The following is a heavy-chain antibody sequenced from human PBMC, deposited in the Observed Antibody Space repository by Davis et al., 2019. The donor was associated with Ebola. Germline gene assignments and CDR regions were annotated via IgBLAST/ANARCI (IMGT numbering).Heavy chain of an antibody. CDR2: ISWNSGSI. J-gene: IGHJ4*02. V-gene: IGHV3-9*01. Sequence: SLKISCAASGFTFDDYAMHWVRQAPGKGLEWVSGISWNSGSIGYADSVKGRFTISRDNSKNTLYLQMNSLRAEDTAVYYCARGLMKLGPFGYWGQGTLVTVSS. CDR1: GFTFDDYA. CDR3: ARGLMKLGPFGY. D-gene: IGHD7-27*01.